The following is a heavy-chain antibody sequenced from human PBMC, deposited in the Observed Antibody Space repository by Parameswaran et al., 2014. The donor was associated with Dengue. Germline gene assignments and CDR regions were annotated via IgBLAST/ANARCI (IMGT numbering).Heavy chain of an antibody. V-gene: IGHV1-69*01. CDR2: IIPIFGTA. J-gene: IGHJ4*02. D-gene: IGHD7-27*01. Sequence: SWVRQAPGQGLEWMGGIIPIFGTANYAQKFQGRVTITADESTSTAYMELSSLRSEDTAVYYCARSNWETHYYFDYWGQGTLVTVSS. CDR3: ARSNWETHYYFDY.